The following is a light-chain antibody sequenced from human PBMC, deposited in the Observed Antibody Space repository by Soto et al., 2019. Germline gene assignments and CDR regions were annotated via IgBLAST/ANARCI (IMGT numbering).Light chain of an antibody. CDR3: QHHDSSPTWT. CDR1: QSVTTY. J-gene: IGKJ1*01. CDR2: DAS. Sequence: EIVLTQSPGTLSLSPGERATLSCRASQSVTTYLAWYQQKPGQAPRLLIYDASDRATGIPDRFSGSGSGTDFTLTISRLEPEDFAVYYCQHHDSSPTWTFGQGTKVDIK. V-gene: IGKV3-20*01.